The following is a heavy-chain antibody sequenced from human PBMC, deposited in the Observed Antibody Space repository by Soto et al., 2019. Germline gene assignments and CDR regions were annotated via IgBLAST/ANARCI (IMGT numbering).Heavy chain of an antibody. V-gene: IGHV3-30-3*01. J-gene: IGHJ3*02. CDR3: ARDEVRGIGPRAASFTFDI. CDR2: ISYDGSNK. Sequence: GGSLRLSCAASGFTFSSYAMHWVRQAPGKGLEWVAVISYDGSNKYYADSVKGRFTISRDNSKNTLYLQMNSLRAEDTAVYYCARDEVRGIGPRAASFTFDIWGQGTMVTVSS. CDR1: GFTFSSYA. D-gene: IGHD6-13*01.